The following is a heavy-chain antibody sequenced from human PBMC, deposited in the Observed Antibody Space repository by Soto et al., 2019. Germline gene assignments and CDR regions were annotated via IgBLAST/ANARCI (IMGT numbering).Heavy chain of an antibody. J-gene: IGHJ4*02. CDR2: ISAYNGNT. V-gene: IGHV1-18*01. CDR1: GYTFTSYG. CDR3: ARDRSLVNYYDSTFFDY. Sequence: ASVKVSCKASGYTFTSYGISWVRQAPGQGLEWMGWISAYNGNTNYAQKLQGRVTMTTDTSTSTAYMELRSLRSDDTAVYYCARDRSLVNYYDSTFFDYWGQGTLVTVSS. D-gene: IGHD3-22*01.